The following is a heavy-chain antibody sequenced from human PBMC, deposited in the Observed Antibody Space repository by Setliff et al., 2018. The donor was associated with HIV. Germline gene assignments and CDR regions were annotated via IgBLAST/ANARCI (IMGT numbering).Heavy chain of an antibody. CDR1: GYTFTDHD. D-gene: IGHD3-3*01. CDR3: ATGVVPDYDY. J-gene: IGHJ4*02. CDR2: VDPADGET. V-gene: IGHV1-69-2*01. Sequence: SCKASGYTFTDHDIHWVHQAPGKGLEWMGRVDPADGETRYAEKFQGRVIIIADTSTHTAYMELSSLRSDDTAVYYCATGVVPDYDYWGQGTLVTVSS.